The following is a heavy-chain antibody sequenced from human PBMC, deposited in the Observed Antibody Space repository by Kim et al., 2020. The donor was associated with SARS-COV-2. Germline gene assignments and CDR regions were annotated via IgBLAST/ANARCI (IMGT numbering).Heavy chain of an antibody. CDR3: ARLLDGGNSGIGAFDI. CDR1: GFTVSSNY. Sequence: GGSLRLSCAASGFTVSSNYMSWVRQAPGKGLEWVSVIYSGGSTYYADSVKGRFTISRDNSKNTLYLQMNSLRAEDTAVYYCARLLDGGNSGIGAFDIWGEGQWSPSLQ. CDR2: IYSGGST. V-gene: IGHV3-53*01. D-gene: IGHD2-21*02. J-gene: IGHJ3*02.